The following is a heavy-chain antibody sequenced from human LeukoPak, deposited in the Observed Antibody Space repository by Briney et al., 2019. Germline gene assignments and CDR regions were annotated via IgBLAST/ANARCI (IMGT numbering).Heavy chain of an antibody. D-gene: IGHD1-26*01. CDR1: GFTFSSYA. CDR2: IKSKTGGGTT. V-gene: IGHV3-15*01. Sequence: PGRSLRLSCAASGFTFSSYAMHWVRQASGKGLEWVGRIKSKTGGGTTDYGAPVKGRFTISRDDSKNMLYLQMNSLKTEDTGVYYCTTGIVGVPAPDYWGQGTLVTVSS. J-gene: IGHJ4*02. CDR3: TTGIVGVPAPDY.